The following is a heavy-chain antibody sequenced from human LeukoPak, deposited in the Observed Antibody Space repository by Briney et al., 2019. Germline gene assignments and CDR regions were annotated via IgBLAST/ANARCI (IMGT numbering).Heavy chain of an antibody. Sequence: GGSLRLSCAASGFTFSSYSMNWVRQAPGKGLEWVSVIYSGGSTYYADSVKGRFTISRDHSKNTVYVQMNNLRAEDTAVYYCGSNRGYCTSTSCPGLWMTDFWGQGTLVTVSS. J-gene: IGHJ4*02. CDR1: GFTFSSYS. CDR2: IYSGGST. D-gene: IGHD2-2*01. V-gene: IGHV3-53*01. CDR3: GSNRGYCTSTSCPGLWMTDF.